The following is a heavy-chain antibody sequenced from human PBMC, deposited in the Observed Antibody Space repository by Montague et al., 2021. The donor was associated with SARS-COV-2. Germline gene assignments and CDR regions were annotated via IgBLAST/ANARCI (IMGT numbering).Heavy chain of an antibody. Sequence: SETLSLTCSVSGGSFDSDNFFWGWIRQPPGKRLEWIGVISNGGRTFYNPSLKSRVTISVHTSRNQLSLNVNSVTAADTAVYYCARHRRYEVVTYCPDFWGQGILVTVSS. D-gene: IGHD2-21*02. CDR3: ARHRRYEVVTYCPDF. CDR1: GGSFDSDNFF. J-gene: IGHJ4*02. CDR2: ISNGGRT. V-gene: IGHV4-39*01.